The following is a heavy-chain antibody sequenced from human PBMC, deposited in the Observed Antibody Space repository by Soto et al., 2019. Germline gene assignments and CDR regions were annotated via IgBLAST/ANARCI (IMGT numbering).Heavy chain of an antibody. V-gene: IGHV3-23*01. CDR2: ISGSGGST. CDR3: AKERGYCSGGSCYSSLDY. Sequence: EVQLLESGGGLVQPGGSLRLSCAASGFTFSSYAMSWVRQAPGKGLEWVSAISGSGGSTYYADSVKGRFTISRDNSKNTMYLQRNSLRAEDTAVYYCAKERGYCSGGSCYSSLDYWGQGTLVTVSS. J-gene: IGHJ4*02. D-gene: IGHD2-15*01. CDR1: GFTFSSYA.